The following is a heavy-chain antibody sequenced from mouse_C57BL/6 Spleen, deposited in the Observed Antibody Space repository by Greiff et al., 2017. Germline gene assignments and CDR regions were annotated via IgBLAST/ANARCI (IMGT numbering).Heavy chain of an antibody. CDR2: IDPETGGT. J-gene: IGHJ1*03. D-gene: IGHD1-1*01. CDR1: GYTFTDYE. V-gene: IGHV1-15*01. Sequence: QVQLKESGAELVRPGASVTLSCKASGYTFTDYEMHWVKQTPVHGLEWIGAIDPETGGTAYNQKFKGKAILTADTSSSTAYMELRSLTSEDSAVYYCTRNYGSSSLGDVDGWGTGTTVT. CDR3: TRNYGSSSLGDVDG.